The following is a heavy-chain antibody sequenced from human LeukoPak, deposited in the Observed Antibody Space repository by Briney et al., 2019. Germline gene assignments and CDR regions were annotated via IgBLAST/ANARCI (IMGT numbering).Heavy chain of an antibody. CDR1: SDSISSGDYY. Sequence: PSQTLSLTCTVSSDSISSGDYYWSWIRQPAGKGLEFIGYINKKGGTFYNPPLKSRVSISIDTSKNQFSLKLTSVTAADTAVYFCARGHKSYGDYPYYFDSWGQGTLVTVSS. J-gene: IGHJ4*02. CDR2: INKKGGT. D-gene: IGHD4-17*01. V-gene: IGHV4-30-4*01. CDR3: ARGHKSYGDYPYYFDS.